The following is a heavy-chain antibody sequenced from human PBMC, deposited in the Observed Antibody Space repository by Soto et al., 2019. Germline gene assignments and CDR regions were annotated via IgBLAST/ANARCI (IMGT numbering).Heavy chain of an antibody. D-gene: IGHD3-3*01. Sequence: GGSLRLSCAASGFTFSSYDMHWVRQATGKGLEWVSAIGTAGDTYYPGSVKGRFTISRENAKNSLYLQMNSLRAGDTAVYYCARAILEWFHGYRGVYYYYYMDVWGKGTTVTVSS. CDR1: GFTFSSYD. CDR2: IGTAGDT. CDR3: ARAILEWFHGYRGVYYYYYMDV. V-gene: IGHV3-13*01. J-gene: IGHJ6*03.